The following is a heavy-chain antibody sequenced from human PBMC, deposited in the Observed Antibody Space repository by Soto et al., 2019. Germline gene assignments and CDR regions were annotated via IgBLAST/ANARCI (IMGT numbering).Heavy chain of an antibody. D-gene: IGHD3-16*01. V-gene: IGHV3-23*01. Sequence: VGSLRLSCVASGFTFTSYAMSWVRQAPGKGLEWVSSIRGSGGNTYYADSVKGRFTISRDNSKNTLYLQMNSLRAEDTAIYYCARDSPGGFNWFDPWGQGTLVTVSS. CDR2: IRGSGGNT. J-gene: IGHJ5*02. CDR1: GFTFTSYA. CDR3: ARDSPGGFNWFDP.